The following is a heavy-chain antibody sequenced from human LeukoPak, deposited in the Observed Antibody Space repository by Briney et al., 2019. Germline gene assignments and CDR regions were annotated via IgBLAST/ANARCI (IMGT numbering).Heavy chain of an antibody. CDR1: GGSTSSSNW. V-gene: IGHV4-4*02. D-gene: IGHD6-13*01. Sequence: SGTLSLTCAVSGGSTSSSNWWSWVRQPPGKGLEWIGEIYHSGSTNYNPSLKSRVTISVDKSKNQFSLKLSSVTAADTAVYYCARSSYSSSWTMGLNWFDPWGQGTLVTVSS. CDR2: IYHSGST. J-gene: IGHJ5*02. CDR3: ARSSYSSSWTMGLNWFDP.